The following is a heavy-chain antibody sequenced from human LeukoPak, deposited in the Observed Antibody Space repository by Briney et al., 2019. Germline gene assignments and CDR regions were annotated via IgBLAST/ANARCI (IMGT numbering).Heavy chain of an antibody. CDR2: IYYSGST. D-gene: IGHD6-19*01. V-gene: IGHV4-39*01. J-gene: IGHJ4*02. CDR3: ARHGTRDGSGWYLIDV. Sequence: SETLSLTCTVSGGSISSSSYYWGWIRQPPGKGLEWIGSIYYSGSTYYNPSLKSRVTISVDTSDNQFSLKLSSVTAADTAVYYCARHGTRDGSGWYLIDVWGQGILVSVSS. CDR1: GGSISSSSYY.